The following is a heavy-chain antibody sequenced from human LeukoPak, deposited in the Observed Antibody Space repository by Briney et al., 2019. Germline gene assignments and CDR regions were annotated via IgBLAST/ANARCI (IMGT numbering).Heavy chain of an antibody. J-gene: IGHJ3*02. CDR3: ARDRAIGAFDI. D-gene: IGHD2-21*01. Sequence: SQTLSLTCTVSGGSISSGDYYWSWIPQPPGKGLEWIGYIYYSGSTYYNTSLKSRVTISVDTSKNQFSLKLSSVTAADTAVYDCARDRAIGAFDIWGQGTMVTVSS. CDR1: GGSISSGDYY. CDR2: IYYSGST. V-gene: IGHV4-30-4*08.